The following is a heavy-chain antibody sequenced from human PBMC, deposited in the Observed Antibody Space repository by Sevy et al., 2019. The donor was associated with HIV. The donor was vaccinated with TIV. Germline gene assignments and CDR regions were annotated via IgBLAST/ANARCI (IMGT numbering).Heavy chain of an antibody. CDR1: GFTFSSYW. D-gene: IGHD3-10*01. J-gene: IGHJ4*02. CDR3: AAGFGELSDY. CDR2: INSDGSGT. V-gene: IGHV3-74*01. Sequence: GGSLRLSCTASGFTFSSYWMHWVRQAPGKGLVWVSRINSDGSGTSYADSVKGRFTISRDNAKNTLYLQMNSLRAEDTAVYYCAAGFGELSDYWGQGTLVTVSS.